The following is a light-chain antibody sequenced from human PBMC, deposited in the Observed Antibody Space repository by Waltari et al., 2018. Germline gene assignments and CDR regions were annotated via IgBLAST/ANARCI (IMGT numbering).Light chain of an antibody. CDR2: DVS. V-gene: IGLV2-14*01. J-gene: IGLJ3*02. CDR1: RGHLGSSNF. CDR3: SSYTTTSSWV. Sequence: QSALTQSASVSGSPGPSITISCTGSRGHLGSSNFFSWYQQEPGRAPKLIVYDVSQRPSGVSNRFSGSKSGNTASLTISGLQAEDEADYYCSSYTTTSSWVFGGGTKLTVL.